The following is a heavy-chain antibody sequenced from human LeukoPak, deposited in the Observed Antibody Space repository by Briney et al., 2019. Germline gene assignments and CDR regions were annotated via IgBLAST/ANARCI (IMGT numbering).Heavy chain of an antibody. CDR2: ISGMGDTF. Sequence: GGSLRHSFISNGFIHFYHAMLWVRQAPGKGLDWVAGISGMGDTFRYANYVMRRFTISRNKSKDTWYLQMNGLRAGDTAVYFCAKGTSNIGTLDYWGPGTLVTVSS. V-gene: IGHV3-23*01. CDR1: GFIHFYHA. CDR3: AKGTSNIGTLDY. J-gene: IGHJ4*02.